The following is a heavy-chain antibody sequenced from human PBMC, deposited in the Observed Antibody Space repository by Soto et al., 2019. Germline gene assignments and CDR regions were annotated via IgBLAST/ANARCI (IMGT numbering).Heavy chain of an antibody. CDR3: ATVTRSGWD. Sequence: EVQLVESGGGLVKPGGSLRVSCAASGFTFSSYSLNWVRQAPGKGLEWVSSMSGSSRYIYYADAVKGRFTISRDNAKNSLYLQMNSLRVEDTAVYYCATVTRSGWDWGQGTLVTVST. J-gene: IGHJ4*02. V-gene: IGHV3-21*01. CDR1: GFTFSSYS. CDR2: MSGSSRYI. D-gene: IGHD6-19*01.